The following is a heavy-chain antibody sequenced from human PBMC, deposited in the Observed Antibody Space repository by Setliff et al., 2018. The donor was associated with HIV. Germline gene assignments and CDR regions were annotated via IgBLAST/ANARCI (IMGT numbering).Heavy chain of an antibody. CDR1: GYTFTSYA. J-gene: IGHJ6*03. CDR3: ARDGGNFWSGPSLYYYYYMDV. V-gene: IGHV7-4-1*02. Sequence: GASVKVSCKASGYTFTSYAMNWVRQAPGQGLEWMGWINTNTGNPTYAQGFTGRFVFSLDTSVSTAHLQISSLKAEDTAVYYCARDGGNFWSGPSLYYYYYMDVWGKGTTVTVSS. D-gene: IGHD3-3*01. CDR2: INTNTGNP.